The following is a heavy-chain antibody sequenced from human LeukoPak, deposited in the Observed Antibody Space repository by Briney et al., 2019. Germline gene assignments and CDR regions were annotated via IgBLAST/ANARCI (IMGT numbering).Heavy chain of an antibody. Sequence: GGSLRLSCAASGFTFSTYWMSWVRQAPGKGLEWVANIKQDGSEKYYVDSVKGRFTISRDNAKNSLYLQMNSLRSEDTAMYYCARDSAGNDYWGQGTLVTVSS. J-gene: IGHJ4*02. V-gene: IGHV3-7*01. CDR3: ARDSAGNDY. CDR1: GFTFSTYW. D-gene: IGHD6-13*01. CDR2: IKQDGSEK.